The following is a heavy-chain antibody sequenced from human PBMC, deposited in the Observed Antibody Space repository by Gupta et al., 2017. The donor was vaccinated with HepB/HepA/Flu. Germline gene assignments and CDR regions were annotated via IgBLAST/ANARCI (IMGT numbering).Heavy chain of an antibody. CDR1: GFSFSDYG. D-gene: IGHD3-3*01. CDR2: ISSSSTTI. J-gene: IGHJ4*02. V-gene: IGHV3-48*02. Sequence: EVQLVESGGGLVQPGGSLRLSCAASGFSFSDYGMNWVRQTPGKGLESLSYISSSSTTIYYADSVRGRFTISRDNAKNSLYLHMNSLRYDDTAVYYCARVALWNGHGFDNWGQGTLVTVSS. CDR3: ARVALWNGHGFDN.